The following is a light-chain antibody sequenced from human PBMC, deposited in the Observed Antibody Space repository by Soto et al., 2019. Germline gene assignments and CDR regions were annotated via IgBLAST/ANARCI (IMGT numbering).Light chain of an antibody. J-gene: IGLJ2*01. CDR2: RNS. CDR1: SSNIGSNY. CDR3: AAWDDSLSGVV. V-gene: IGLV1-47*01. Sequence: QAVVTQPPSASGTPGQRVTISCSGSSSNIGSNYVYWYQQLPGTVPQLLIYRNSERPSGVPDRFSGSTSGTSASLAIGGLRSEDEADYYCAAWDDSLSGVVFGGGTKLTVL.